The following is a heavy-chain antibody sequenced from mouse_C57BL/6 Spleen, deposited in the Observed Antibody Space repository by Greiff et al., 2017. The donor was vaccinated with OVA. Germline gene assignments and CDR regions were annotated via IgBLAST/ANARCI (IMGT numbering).Heavy chain of an antibody. J-gene: IGHJ2*01. CDR3: ARDGANWDEGFDY. Sequence: EVKLQESGPGLVKPSQSLSLTCSVTGYSITSGYYWNWIRQFPGNKLEWMGYISYDGSNNYNPSLKNRISITRDTSKNQFFLKLNSVTTEDTATYYCARDGANWDEGFDYWGQGTTLTVSS. CDR2: ISYDGSN. V-gene: IGHV3-6*01. CDR1: GYSITSGYY. D-gene: IGHD4-1*02.